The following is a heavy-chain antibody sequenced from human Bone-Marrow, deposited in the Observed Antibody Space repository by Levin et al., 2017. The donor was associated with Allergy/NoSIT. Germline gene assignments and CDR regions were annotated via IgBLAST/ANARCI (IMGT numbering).Heavy chain of an antibody. CDR3: ARVGGGDWRSDY. CDR1: GFTFGTYS. Sequence: GGSLRLSCEASGFTFGTYSMNWVRQAPGKGLESVSSIGTSGGYIYYADSVKGRFTISRDNARNSLYLQMNSLRADDTAVYFCARVGGGDWRSDYWGQGTLVTVSS. J-gene: IGHJ4*02. V-gene: IGHV3-21*06. D-gene: IGHD2-21*02. CDR2: IGTSGGYI.